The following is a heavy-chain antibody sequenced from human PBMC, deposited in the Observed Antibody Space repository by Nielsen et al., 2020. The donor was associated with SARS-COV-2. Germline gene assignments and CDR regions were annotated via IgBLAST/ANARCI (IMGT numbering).Heavy chain of an antibody. J-gene: IGHJ4*02. Sequence: SETLSLTCTVSGGSISSGGYYWSWIRQHPGKGLEWIGYIYYSGSTYYNPSLKSRVTKSVDTSKNQFPLKLSSVNAADTAVYYCARAGRGIFGVVIIGFDYWGQGTLVTVSS. CDR3: ARAGRGIFGVVIIGFDY. CDR1: GGSISSGGYY. CDR2: IYYSGST. V-gene: IGHV4-31*03. D-gene: IGHD3-3*01.